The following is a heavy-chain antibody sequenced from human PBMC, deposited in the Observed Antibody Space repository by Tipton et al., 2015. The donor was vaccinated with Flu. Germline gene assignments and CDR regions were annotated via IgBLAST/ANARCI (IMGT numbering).Heavy chain of an antibody. Sequence: QSGAEVKKPGASVRVSCKASGYTFTSFGISWVRQAPGQGLEWMGWSNGYNTDTKYAQKFQDRFTMTTHTSTSTAYMELRSLRSDDTAVYYCARDGDGQNIYWYLDLWGLGTLVTVSS. CDR3: ARDGDGQNIYWYLDL. J-gene: IGHJ2*01. V-gene: IGHV1-18*01. D-gene: IGHD3-10*01. CDR1: GYTFTSFG. CDR2: SNGYNTDT.